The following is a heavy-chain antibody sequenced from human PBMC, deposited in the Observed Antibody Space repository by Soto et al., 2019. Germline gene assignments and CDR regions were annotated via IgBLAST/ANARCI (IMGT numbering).Heavy chain of an antibody. CDR2: INHSGST. J-gene: IGHJ6*02. CDR3: ARGRILEWLTAFNYYYGMDV. V-gene: IGHV4-34*01. CDR1: GGSFSVYY. D-gene: IGHD3-3*01. Sequence: PSETMSLTCAVYGGSFSVYYWSWIRQPPGKGLEWIGEINHSGSTNYNPSLKSRVTISVDTSKNQFSLKLSSVTAADTAVYYCARGRILEWLTAFNYYYGMDVWGQGTTVTVSS.